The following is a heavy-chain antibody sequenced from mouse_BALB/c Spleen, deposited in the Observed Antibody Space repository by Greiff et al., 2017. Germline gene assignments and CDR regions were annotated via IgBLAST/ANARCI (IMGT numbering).Heavy chain of an antibody. J-gene: IGHJ4*01. CDR2: ISSGSSTI. CDR3: ARSAALLRLGAMDY. Sequence: EVKVEESGGGLVQPGGSRKLSCAASGFTFSSFGMHWVRQAPEKGLEWVAYISSGSSTIYYADTVKGRFTISRDNPKNTLFLQMTSLRSEDTAMYYCARSAALLRLGAMDYWGQGTSVTVSS. CDR1: GFTFSSFG. V-gene: IGHV5-17*02. D-gene: IGHD1-2*01.